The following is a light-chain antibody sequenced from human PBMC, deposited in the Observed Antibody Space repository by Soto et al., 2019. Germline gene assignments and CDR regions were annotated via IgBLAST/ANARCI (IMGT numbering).Light chain of an antibody. CDR1: SSDVGGYNY. CDR3: SSYTSSSTLVV. CDR2: DVS. Sequence: QSALTQPASVSGSPGQSFTISCTGISSDVGGYNYVSWYQQHPGKAPKLMIYDVSNRPSGVSNRFSGSKSGNTASLTISGLQAEDEADYYCSSYTSSSTLVVFGGGTKLTVL. V-gene: IGLV2-14*01. J-gene: IGLJ2*01.